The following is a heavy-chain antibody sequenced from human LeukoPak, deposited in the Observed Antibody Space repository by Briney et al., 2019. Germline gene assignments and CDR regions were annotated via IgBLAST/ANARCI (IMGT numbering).Heavy chain of an antibody. V-gene: IGHV4-4*07. D-gene: IGHD2-2*01. Sequence: PSGTLSLTCTVSGASITSYHWSWIRQPAGKGLEWIGRMFYSGNTDYNPSLKSRLTMSIDTSKNQFSLKLSSVTAADTAVYFCARDQEHCSGTSCYPYWYDSWGQGTLVTVSS. CDR2: MFYSGNT. CDR3: ARDQEHCSGTSCYPYWYDS. J-gene: IGHJ5*01. CDR1: GASITSYH.